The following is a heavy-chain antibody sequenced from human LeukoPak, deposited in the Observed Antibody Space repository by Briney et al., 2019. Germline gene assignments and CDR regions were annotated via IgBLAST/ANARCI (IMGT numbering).Heavy chain of an antibody. CDR1: GYTFTSYG. CDR3: ARGVGHRGQEHSYVYYFDY. CDR2: TSAYNGNT. J-gene: IGHJ4*02. Sequence: ALVKVSCKASGYTFTSYGISWVRQAPGQGLEWMGWTSAYNGNTNYAQKLQGRVTMTTDTSTSTAYMELRSLRSDDTAVYYCARGVGHRGQEHSYVYYFDYWGQGPLVTVSS. D-gene: IGHD5-18*01. V-gene: IGHV1-18*01.